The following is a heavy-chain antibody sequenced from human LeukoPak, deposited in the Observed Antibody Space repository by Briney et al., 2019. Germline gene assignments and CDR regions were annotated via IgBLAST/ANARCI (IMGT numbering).Heavy chain of an antibody. CDR3: ARYSSSSGGYYYYYYMDV. D-gene: IGHD6-6*01. J-gene: IGHJ6*03. CDR1: GFTFSSYS. Sequence: GGSLRLSCAASGFTFSSYSMNWVRQAPGKGLEWVSVIYSGGSTYYADSVKSRFTISRDNSKNTLYLQMNSLRAEDTAVYYCARYSSSSGGYYYYYYMDVWGKGTTVTVSS. CDR2: IYSGGST. V-gene: IGHV3-53*01.